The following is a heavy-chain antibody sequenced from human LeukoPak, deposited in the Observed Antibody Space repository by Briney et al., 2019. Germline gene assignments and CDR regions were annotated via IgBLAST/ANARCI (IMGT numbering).Heavy chain of an antibody. Sequence: SETLSLTCTLSGGAISSYYWSCIRQPPGKGLEWIGYIYYSGSTNYNPSLKSRVTISVDTSKNQFSLKLSSVTAADTAVYYCARGDTRWLQSRGWFDPWGQGTLVTVSS. V-gene: IGHV4-59*01. J-gene: IGHJ5*02. CDR2: IYYSGST. CDR1: GGAISSYY. D-gene: IGHD5-24*01. CDR3: ARGDTRWLQSRGWFDP.